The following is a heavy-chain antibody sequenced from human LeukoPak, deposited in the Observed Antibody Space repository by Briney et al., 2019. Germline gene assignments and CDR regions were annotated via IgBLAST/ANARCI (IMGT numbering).Heavy chain of an antibody. D-gene: IGHD3-10*01. V-gene: IGHV4-59*08. Sequence: SETLSLTCTVSGGSISSHYWSWIRQPPGKGLEWIGYVSDSGNTVYNPSLKSRVTVLRDTSKTQFSLRLSSVTAADTAVYYCARHATGSYSVPWLDPWGQGTLVTVSS. CDR2: VSDSGNT. CDR3: ARHATGSYSVPWLDP. J-gene: IGHJ5*02. CDR1: GGSISSHY.